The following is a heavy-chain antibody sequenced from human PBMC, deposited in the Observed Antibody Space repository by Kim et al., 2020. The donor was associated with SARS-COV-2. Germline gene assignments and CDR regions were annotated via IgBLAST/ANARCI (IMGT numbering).Heavy chain of an antibody. J-gene: IGHJ4*02. V-gene: IGHV4-34*01. CDR3: ARPFSASFDY. D-gene: IGHD1-26*01. Sequence: GRTNYNQALKSRVTISGETSKNQVSLKVNSVTAADTAVYYCARPFSASFDYWGQGALVTVSS. CDR2: GRT.